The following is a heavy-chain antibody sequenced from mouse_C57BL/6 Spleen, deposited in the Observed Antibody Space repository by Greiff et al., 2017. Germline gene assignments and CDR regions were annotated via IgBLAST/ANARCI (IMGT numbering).Heavy chain of an antibody. CDR2: IYPGCGNT. CDR1: GYSFTSYY. D-gene: IGHD2-3*01. V-gene: IGHV1-66*01. CDR3: ARERDGYSVAY. Sequence: VQLQQSGPELVKPGASVKISCKASGYSFTSYYIHWVKQRPGQGLEWIGWIYPGCGNTKSNEKFKGKATLTADTSSSTAYRQLSSLTSEDSAVYYCARERDGYSVAYWGQGTLVTVSA. J-gene: IGHJ3*01.